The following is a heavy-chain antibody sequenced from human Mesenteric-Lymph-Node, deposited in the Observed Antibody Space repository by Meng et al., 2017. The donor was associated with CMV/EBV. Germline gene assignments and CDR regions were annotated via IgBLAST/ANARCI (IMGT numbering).Heavy chain of an antibody. CDR1: GYTFSAYY. J-gene: IGHJ3*02. V-gene: IGHV1-2*02. Sequence: ASVKVSCKASGYTFSAYYMHWVRRAPGQGLEWMGWINPNNGDTHYAQKFQGRVTMTRDTSISTVYMELSRLQSGDTAVYYCARDFGLTTDSFDIWGQGTMVTVSS. CDR2: INPNNGDT. CDR3: ARDFGLTTDSFDI. D-gene: IGHD3/OR15-3a*01.